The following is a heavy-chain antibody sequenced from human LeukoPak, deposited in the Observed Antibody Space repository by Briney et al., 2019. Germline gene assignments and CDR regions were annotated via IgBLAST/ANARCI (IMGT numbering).Heavy chain of an antibody. CDR1: GGTFSSYA. D-gene: IGHD2-21*01. Sequence: SVKVSCKASGGTFSSYAISWVRQAPGQGLEWMGGIIPIFGTANYAQKFQGRVTITADESTSTAYMELSSLRSEDTAVYYCARVELPAYCGGDCYGPFDYWGQGTLVTVSS. CDR3: ARVELPAYCGGDCYGPFDY. J-gene: IGHJ4*02. V-gene: IGHV1-69*13. CDR2: IIPIFGTA.